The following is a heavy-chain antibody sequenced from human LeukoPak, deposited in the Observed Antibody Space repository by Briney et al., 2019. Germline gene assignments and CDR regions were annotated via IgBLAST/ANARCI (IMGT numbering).Heavy chain of an antibody. Sequence: PGRSLRLSCAASGFTFSSYAMHWVRQAPGKGLEWVAVISYDGSNKYYADSVKGRFTISRDNSENTLYLQMNSLRAEDTAVYYCAKTLRYFDWFPEVGYWGQGTLVTVSS. CDR1: GFTFSSYA. J-gene: IGHJ4*02. CDR2: ISYDGSNK. D-gene: IGHD3-9*01. CDR3: AKTLRYFDWFPEVGY. V-gene: IGHV3-30*07.